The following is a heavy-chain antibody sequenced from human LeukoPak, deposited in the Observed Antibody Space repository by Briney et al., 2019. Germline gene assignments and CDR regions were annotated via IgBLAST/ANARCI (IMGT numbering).Heavy chain of an antibody. Sequence: GASVKVSCKASGYTFTDYYIHWVRQAPGQGLEWMGWINPKSGGTNYAQKFQGRVTMTRDTSISTAFMELNSLRSDDTAVYYCARVRGSNWYYAFDIWGQGTMVTVSS. V-gene: IGHV1-2*02. CDR3: ARVRGSNWYYAFDI. D-gene: IGHD6-13*01. J-gene: IGHJ3*02. CDR2: INPKSGGT. CDR1: GYTFTDYY.